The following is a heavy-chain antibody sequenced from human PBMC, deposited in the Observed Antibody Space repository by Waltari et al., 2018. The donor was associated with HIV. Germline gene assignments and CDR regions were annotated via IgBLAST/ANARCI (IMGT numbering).Heavy chain of an antibody. CDR3: ARGTTLGNGIFDS. V-gene: IGHV4-30-4*08. J-gene: IGHJ4*02. D-gene: IGHD3-16*01. CDR1: GGSFSGGNYY. CDR2: ISYSGNT. Sequence: QVQLQESGPGLVKTSQTLSLTCTVSGGSFSGGNYYWSWIRQRPGKGLEGVGYISYSGNTDYNPSLESRLTISVDSHKNHCSLRLSSMTAADTAVYYCARGTTLGNGIFDSWGQGTPVTVSS.